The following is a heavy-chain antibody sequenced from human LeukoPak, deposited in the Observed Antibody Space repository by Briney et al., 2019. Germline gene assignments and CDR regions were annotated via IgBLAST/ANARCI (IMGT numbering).Heavy chain of an antibody. CDR1: GYTFTHYY. D-gene: IGHD3-3*01. J-gene: IGHJ4*02. CDR3: ARGAYTIFGVVIDY. CDR2: INPNSGGT. V-gene: IGHV1-2*02. Sequence: AAVKVSCKASGYTFTHYYMHWVRQAPGQGLEWMGWINPNSGGTNYAQKFQGRVTMTRDTSISTAYMELSRLRSDDTAVYYCARGAYTIFGVVIDYWGQGTLVTVSS.